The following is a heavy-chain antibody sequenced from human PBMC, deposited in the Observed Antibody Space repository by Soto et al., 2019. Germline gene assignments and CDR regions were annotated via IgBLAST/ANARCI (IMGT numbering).Heavy chain of an antibody. CDR3: ARGRSYDFWSGHYYYYGMDV. CDR2: ISSSGSTI. CDR1: GFTFSDYY. Sequence: SLRLSCAASGFTFSDYYMSWIRQAPGKGLEWVSYISSSGSTIYYADSVKGRFTISRDNAKNSLYLQMNSLRAEDTAVYYCARGRSYDFWSGHYYYYGMDVWGQGTTVTVSS. D-gene: IGHD3-3*01. V-gene: IGHV3-11*01. J-gene: IGHJ6*02.